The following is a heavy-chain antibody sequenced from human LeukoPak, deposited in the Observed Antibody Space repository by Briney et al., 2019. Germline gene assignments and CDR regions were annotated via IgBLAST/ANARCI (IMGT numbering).Heavy chain of an antibody. CDR1: GGSFSGYY. CDR2: INHSGST. Sequence: SETLSFTCAVYGGSFSGYYWSWIRQPPGKGLEWIGEINHSGSTNYNPSLKSRVTISVDTSKNQFSLKLSSVTAADTAVYYCARFPGDDYVWGSYRRRAAYYYYMDVWGKGTTVTVSS. J-gene: IGHJ6*03. D-gene: IGHD3-16*02. V-gene: IGHV4-34*01. CDR3: ARFPGDDYVWGSYRRRAAYYYYMDV.